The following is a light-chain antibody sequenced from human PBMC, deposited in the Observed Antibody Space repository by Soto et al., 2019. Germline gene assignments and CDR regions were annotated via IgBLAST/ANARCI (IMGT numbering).Light chain of an antibody. V-gene: IGLV1-44*01. J-gene: IGLJ1*01. CDR3: AAWDGSLNVYV. CDR2: TNS. Sequence: QSVLTQPPSASGTPGQRVPISCSGSSSSIGSNSVNWYQQLPRTAPKVLIYTNSQRPSGVPDRFSGSKSGTSASLAISGLQPEDEADYYCAAWDGSLNVYVFGTGTKLTVL. CDR1: SSSIGSNS.